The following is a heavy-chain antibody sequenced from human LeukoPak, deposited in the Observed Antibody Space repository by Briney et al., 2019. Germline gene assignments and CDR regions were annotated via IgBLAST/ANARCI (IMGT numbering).Heavy chain of an antibody. Sequence: ASVKVFCKASGYTFNGYYMHWVRQAPGQGPEWMGWLNPNSGGKKYAQKFQGRVPMIRDKSISTAYMELSRLRSDDTAVYYCARDALHYRLYYYMDVWGKGTTVTVSS. CDR1: GYTFNGYY. CDR3: ARDALHYRLYYYMDV. J-gene: IGHJ6*03. CDR2: LNPNSGGK. V-gene: IGHV1-2*02. D-gene: IGHD1-26*01.